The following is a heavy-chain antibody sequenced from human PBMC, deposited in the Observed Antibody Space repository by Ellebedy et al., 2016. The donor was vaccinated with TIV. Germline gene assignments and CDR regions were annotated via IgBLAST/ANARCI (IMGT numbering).Heavy chain of an antibody. CDR2: IYYSGST. CDR1: GGSISSYY. Sequence: MPSETLSLTCTVSGGSISSYYWSWIRQPPGKGLEWIGYIYYSGSTNYNPSLKSRVTISVDTSKNQFSLKLGSVTAADTAVYYCARHSMFDPFDPWGQGTLVTVSS. V-gene: IGHV4-59*08. J-gene: IGHJ5*02. CDR3: ARHSMFDPFDP. D-gene: IGHD3-10*02.